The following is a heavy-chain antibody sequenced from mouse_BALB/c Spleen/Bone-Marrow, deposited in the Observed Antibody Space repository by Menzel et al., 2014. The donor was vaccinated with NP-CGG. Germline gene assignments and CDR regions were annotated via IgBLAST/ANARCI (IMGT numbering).Heavy chain of an antibody. CDR3: ARKGALITHFYAMDY. J-gene: IGHJ4*01. CDR1: VFTFSSFG. D-gene: IGHD2-4*01. V-gene: IGHV5-17*02. CDR2: ISSGSSTI. Sequence: EVKAVESAGGLMQPGGSRKLSCSASVFTFSSFGMHWVRQAPEKGLEWVAYISSGSSTIYYADTVKGRFTISRDNPKNTLLLQMTSLRSEDTAMYYCARKGALITHFYAMDYRGPRTSLS.